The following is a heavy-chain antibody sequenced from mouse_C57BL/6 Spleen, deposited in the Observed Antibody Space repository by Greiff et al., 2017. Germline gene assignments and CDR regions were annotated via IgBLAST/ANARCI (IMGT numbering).Heavy chain of an antibody. CDR3: ARYNYNLLDY. CDR1: GFTFTDYY. D-gene: IGHD1-3*01. J-gene: IGHJ2*01. CDR2: IRNKANGYTT. V-gene: IGHV7-3*01. Sequence: DVKLVESGGGLVQPGGSLSLSCAASGFTFTDYYMSWVRQPPGKALEWLGFIRNKANGYTTEYSASVKGRFTISRDNSQSILYLQMNALRAEDSATYYCARYNYNLLDYWGQGTTLTVSS.